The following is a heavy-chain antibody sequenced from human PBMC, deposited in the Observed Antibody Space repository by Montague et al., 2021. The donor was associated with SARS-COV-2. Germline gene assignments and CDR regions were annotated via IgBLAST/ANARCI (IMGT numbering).Heavy chain of an antibody. J-gene: IGHJ5*02. D-gene: IGHD3-9*01. Sequence: SETLSLTCAVHGGSFSGYYWSWIRQPPGKGLEWIGEINHSGSTNYNPPLKSRVTISVDTSKNQFSLKLSSVTAADTAVYYCARERYSFSLTRGSTWFDPWGQGTLVTVSS. CDR1: GGSFSGYY. CDR3: ARERYSFSLTRGSTWFDP. CDR2: INHSGST. V-gene: IGHV4-34*01.